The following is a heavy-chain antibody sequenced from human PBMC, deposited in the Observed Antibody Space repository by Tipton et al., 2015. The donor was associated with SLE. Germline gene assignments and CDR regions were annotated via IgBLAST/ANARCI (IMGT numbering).Heavy chain of an antibody. Sequence: TLSLTCTVSGGSISSYYWSWIRQPPGKGLEWIGYIYYSGNTNYNPSLKSRVTISVDTSKNQFSLKLSSVTAADTAVYYCASVYGNDYFDYWGQGTLVTVYS. V-gene: IGHV4-59*01. J-gene: IGHJ4*02. CDR1: GGSISSYY. CDR3: ASVYGNDYFDY. D-gene: IGHD4-23*01. CDR2: IYYSGNT.